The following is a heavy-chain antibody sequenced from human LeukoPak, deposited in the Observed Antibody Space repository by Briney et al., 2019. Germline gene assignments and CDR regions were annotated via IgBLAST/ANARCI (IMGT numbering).Heavy chain of an antibody. D-gene: IGHD6-19*01. V-gene: IGHV3-7*01. CDR2: IKQDGSVK. CDR1: GFTFSSYW. CDR3: ARGRSSGWYPLYYYYMDV. Sequence: GGSLRLSCAASGFTFSSYWMSWVRQAPGKGLEWVANIKQDGSVKYYVDSVKSRFTISRDNAKNSLYLQMNSLRAEDTAVYYCARGRSSGWYPLYYYYMDVWGKGTTVTISS. J-gene: IGHJ6*03.